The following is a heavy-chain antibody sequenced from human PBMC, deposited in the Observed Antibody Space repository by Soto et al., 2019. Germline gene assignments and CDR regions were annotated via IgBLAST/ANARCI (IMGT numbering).Heavy chain of an antibody. CDR1: GFTFSNYA. CDR2: ISGSVGST. D-gene: IGHD2-15*01. Sequence: EVQLLESGGGLVQPGGSLRLSCAASGFTFSNYAMSWVRQAPGKGLEWVSAISGSVGSTYYADSVRGRFTISRDNSNNSLYLQMNSLRAEDTAVYYCAKDCGGSSCYSDYWGQGTLVTVSS. J-gene: IGHJ4*02. CDR3: AKDCGGSSCYSDY. V-gene: IGHV3-23*01.